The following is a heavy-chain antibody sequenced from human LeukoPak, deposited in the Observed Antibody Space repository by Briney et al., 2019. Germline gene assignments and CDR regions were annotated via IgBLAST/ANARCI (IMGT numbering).Heavy chain of an antibody. Sequence: PGGSLRLSCAASGFTFSNYEMNWVRQAPGKGLEWVSYISTSGSTIYYADSVKGRFTISRDNAKNSLYLQMNSLRAEDTAVYYCARKNYFYYYMDVWGKGTTVTISS. CDR3: ARKNYFYYYMDV. CDR2: ISTSGSTI. V-gene: IGHV3-48*03. J-gene: IGHJ6*03. CDR1: GFTFSNYE. D-gene: IGHD2/OR15-2a*01.